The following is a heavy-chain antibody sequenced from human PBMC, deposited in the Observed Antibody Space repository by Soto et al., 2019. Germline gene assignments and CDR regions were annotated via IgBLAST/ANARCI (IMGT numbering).Heavy chain of an antibody. J-gene: IGHJ3*02. Sequence: QVQLEQSGAEVKKPGSSVKVSCKASGGTLSDHGVAWLRQAPGQGLEWMGGTIPVFNTAKYALKFQGRVTVTADKFTNIAYMELSSLRSEDTAFYFIARGVYGSGNYYTGPSAFDIWGQGTMVNVSS. D-gene: IGHD3-10*01. CDR1: GGTLSDHG. CDR2: TIPVFNTA. V-gene: IGHV1-69*06. CDR3: ARGVYGSGNYYTGPSAFDI.